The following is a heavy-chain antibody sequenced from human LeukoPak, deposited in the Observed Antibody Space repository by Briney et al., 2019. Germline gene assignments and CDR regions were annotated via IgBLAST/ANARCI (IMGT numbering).Heavy chain of an antibody. Sequence: GGSLGLSCAASGFSFNSFAMSWFRKAPGKGLEWFSAISGSGGSTYYADSVKGRISISRDNSKNTLYLQMNSLRAEDTALYYYAKGGGYSYGYLHHWGQGTLVTVSS. CDR2: ISGSGGST. D-gene: IGHD5-18*01. V-gene: IGHV3-23*01. CDR1: GFSFNSFA. CDR3: AKGGGYSYGYLHH. J-gene: IGHJ4*02.